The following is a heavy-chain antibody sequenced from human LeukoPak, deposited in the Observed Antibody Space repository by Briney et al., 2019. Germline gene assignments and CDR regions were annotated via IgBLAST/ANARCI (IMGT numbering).Heavy chain of an antibody. Sequence: PGGSLRLSCAASGFTFSSYGMHWVRQAPGKGLEWVADIWYDGSNKYYADSVKGRFTISRDNSKNTLYLQMNSLRAEDTAVYYCARAVGYCSSTSCHRLRYFGWLFPVDYWGQGTLVTVSS. CDR2: IWYDGSNK. J-gene: IGHJ4*02. CDR3: ARAVGYCSSTSCHRLRYFGWLFPVDY. CDR1: GFTFSSYG. V-gene: IGHV3-33*01. D-gene: IGHD2-2*01.